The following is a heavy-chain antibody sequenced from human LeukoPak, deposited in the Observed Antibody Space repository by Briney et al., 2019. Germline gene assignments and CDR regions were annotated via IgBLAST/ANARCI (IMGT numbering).Heavy chain of an antibody. D-gene: IGHD2-2*01. CDR3: ARVLRGSPAAPDRDWFDP. V-gene: IGHV1-18*04. Sequence: ASVKASCKASGYSFTSHYMHWVRQAPGQGLEWMGWISTYNGHTKYPQKYQARVTMTTDASTSTAYMELRSLRSDDTAVYYCARVLRGSPAAPDRDWFDPWGQGTLVTVSS. CDR1: GYSFTSHY. J-gene: IGHJ5*02. CDR2: ISTYNGHT.